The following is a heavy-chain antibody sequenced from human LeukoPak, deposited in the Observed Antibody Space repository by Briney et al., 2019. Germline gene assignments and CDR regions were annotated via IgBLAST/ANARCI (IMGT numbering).Heavy chain of an antibody. CDR2: ISYDGSNK. CDR3: AKAITSSTSRTGLDY. CDR1: GFTFSSYG. Sequence: GGSLRLSCAASGFTFSSYGMHWVRQAPGKGLEWVAVISYDGSNKHYADSVKGRFTISRDNSKNTLYLQMNSLRAEDTAVYYCAKAITSSTSRTGLDYWGQGTLVTVSS. V-gene: IGHV3-30*18. D-gene: IGHD2-2*01. J-gene: IGHJ4*02.